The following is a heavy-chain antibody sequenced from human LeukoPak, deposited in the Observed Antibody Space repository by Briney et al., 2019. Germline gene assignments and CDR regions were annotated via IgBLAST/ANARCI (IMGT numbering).Heavy chain of an antibody. CDR1: GFIVSHNY. V-gene: IGHV3-53*01. CDR3: ARGWYYYDPRAFDI. CDR2: IYSGGST. Sequence: GGSLRLSCAASGFIVSHNYMSWVRQAPGKGLESVSLIYSGGSTYYADSVKGRFTISRDNSKNTLYLQMNNLRVEDAAVYYCARGWYYYDPRAFDIWGQGTMVTVSS. D-gene: IGHD3-22*01. J-gene: IGHJ3*02.